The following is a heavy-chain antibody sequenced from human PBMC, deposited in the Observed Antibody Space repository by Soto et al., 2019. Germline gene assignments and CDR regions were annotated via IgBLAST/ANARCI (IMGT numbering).Heavy chain of an antibody. J-gene: IGHJ4*02. V-gene: IGHV3-15*01. CDR3: TADVPVAGAGEFDY. CDR2: IKNTYDVD. CDR1: GVTFRSAC. D-gene: IGHD3-16*01. Sequence: PGGSLRLSCAASGVTFRSACRSWVRQAPGKGLEWVGRIKNTYDVDGYAAAVNGRFSISRDDSTNTLYLQMNSLRTEDTAVYYCTADVPVAGAGEFDYWGQGTLVTVPQ.